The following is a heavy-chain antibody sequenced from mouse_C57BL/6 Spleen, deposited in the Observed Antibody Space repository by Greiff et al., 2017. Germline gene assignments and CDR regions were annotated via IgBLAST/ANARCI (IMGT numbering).Heavy chain of an antibody. CDR2: IWSGGST. Sequence: VQLQESGPGLVQPSQCLSISCTVSGFSLTSYGVHWVRQSPGQGLEWLGVIWSGGSTDYNAAFISRMSISKDNSKSQVFFKMNSLQADDTAIYYCARNCDYGSSYWYFDVWGTGTTVTVAS. V-gene: IGHV2-2*01. D-gene: IGHD1-1*01. CDR3: ARNCDYGSSYWYFDV. J-gene: IGHJ1*03. CDR1: GFSLTSYG.